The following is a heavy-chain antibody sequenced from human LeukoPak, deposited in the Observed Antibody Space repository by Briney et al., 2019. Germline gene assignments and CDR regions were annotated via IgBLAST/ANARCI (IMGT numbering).Heavy chain of an antibody. CDR1: GFTFSSYA. CDR3: ARDYGGSSGYYYGMDV. Sequence: GGSLRLSCAASGFTFSSYAMSCVRQAPGKGLHWVALISYDGTFKYYADSVRGRFTISRDNSKNTLYLQMNSLRTEDTALYYCARDYGGSSGYYYGMDVWGQGTTVTVSS. D-gene: IGHD4-23*01. CDR2: ISYDGTFK. V-gene: IGHV3-30-3*01. J-gene: IGHJ6*02.